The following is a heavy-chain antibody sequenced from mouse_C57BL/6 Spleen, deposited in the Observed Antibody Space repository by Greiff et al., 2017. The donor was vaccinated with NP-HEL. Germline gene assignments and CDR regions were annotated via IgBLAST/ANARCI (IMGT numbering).Heavy chain of an antibody. J-gene: IGHJ3*01. CDR2: INPGSGGT. CDR1: GYAFTNYL. V-gene: IGHV1-54*01. CDR3: AREGLGLRQFAY. D-gene: IGHD2-4*01. Sequence: QVQLQQSGAELVRPGTSVKVSCKASGYAFTNYLIEWVKQRPGQGLEWIGVINPGSGGTNYNEKFKGKATLTADKSSSTAYMQLSSLTSEDSAVYCCAREGLGLRQFAYWGQGTLVTVSA.